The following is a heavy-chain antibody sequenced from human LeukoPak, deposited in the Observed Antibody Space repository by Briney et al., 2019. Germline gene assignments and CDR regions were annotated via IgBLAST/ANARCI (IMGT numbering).Heavy chain of an antibody. CDR1: GYTFTSYD. J-gene: IGHJ3*02. CDR2: IIPIFGTA. V-gene: IGHV1-69*13. Sequence: ASVKVSCKASGYTFTSYDINWVRQAPGQGLEWMGGIIPIFGTANYAQKFQGRVTITADESTSTAYMELSSLRSEDTAVYYCAIPVEMATITPDAFDIWGQGTMVTVSS. CDR3: AIPVEMATITPDAFDI. D-gene: IGHD5-24*01.